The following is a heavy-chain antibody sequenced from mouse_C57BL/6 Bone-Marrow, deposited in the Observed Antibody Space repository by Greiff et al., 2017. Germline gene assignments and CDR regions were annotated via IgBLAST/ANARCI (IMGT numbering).Heavy chain of an antibody. V-gene: IGHV5-16*01. CDR3: ARTYYGSSPFYAMDY. D-gene: IGHD1-1*01. CDR2: INYDGSST. Sequence: EVTLVESEGGLVQPGSSMKLSCTASGFTFSDYYMAWVRQVTEKGLEWVANINYDGSSTYYLDSLKSRFIISRDNAKNLLYLQMSSLKSADTATYYSARTYYGSSPFYAMDYWGQGTSVTVSS. CDR1: GFTFSDYY. J-gene: IGHJ4*01.